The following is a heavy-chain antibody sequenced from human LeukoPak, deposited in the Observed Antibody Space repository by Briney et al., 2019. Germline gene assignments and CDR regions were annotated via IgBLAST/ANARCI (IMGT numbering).Heavy chain of an antibody. D-gene: IGHD1-7*01. J-gene: IGHJ4*02. CDR2: ISYDGSNK. CDR3: ARALGITGTFDY. V-gene: IGHV3-30*04. Sequence: GRSLRLSCAASGFTFSSYAMHWVSQAPGKGLEWVAVISYDGSNKYYADSVKGRFTISRDNSKNTLYLQMNSLRAEDTAVYYCARALGITGTFDYWGQGTLVTVSS. CDR1: GFTFSSYA.